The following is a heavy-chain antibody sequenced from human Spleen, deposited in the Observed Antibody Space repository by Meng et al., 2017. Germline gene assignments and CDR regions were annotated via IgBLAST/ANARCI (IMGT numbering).Heavy chain of an antibody. D-gene: IGHD6-13*01. CDR1: GYTFTSYA. Sequence: ASAMVSCKASGYTFTSYAMIWLRQAPGQGLEWMGWNNTNTGNPTYAQGFTGRFVSSSDTSVRTAYLQISSLKAEDTAVYYCARRGRGIADNGYKYGMDVWGQGTTVTVSS. J-gene: IGHJ6*02. V-gene: IGHV7-4-1*02. CDR2: NNTNTGNP. CDR3: ARRGRGIADNGYKYGMDV.